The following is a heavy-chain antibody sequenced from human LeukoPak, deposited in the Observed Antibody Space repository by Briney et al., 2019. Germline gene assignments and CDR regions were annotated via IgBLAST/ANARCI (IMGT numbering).Heavy chain of an antibody. D-gene: IGHD3-22*01. CDR2: ISWDGGST. CDR1: GFTFDDYT. CDR3: AKDYRPYYDSSGSLGY. Sequence: GGSLRLSCAASGFTFDDYTMHWVRQAPGKGLEWVSLISWDGGSTYYADSVKGRFTISRDNSKNSLYLQMNSLRTEGTALYYCAKDYRPYYDSSGSLGYWGQGTLVTVSS. J-gene: IGHJ4*02. V-gene: IGHV3-43*01.